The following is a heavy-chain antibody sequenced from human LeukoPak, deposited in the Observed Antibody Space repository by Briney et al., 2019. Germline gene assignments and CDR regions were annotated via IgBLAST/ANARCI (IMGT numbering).Heavy chain of an antibody. D-gene: IGHD3-10*01. Sequence: SETLSLTCTVSGGSISSYYWSWIRQPAGKGLEWIGRIYTSGSTNYNPSLKSRVTMSVDTSKNQFSLKLSSVTAAGTAVYFCASHTYYVTSGSYYCDDFWGQGTLVAVSS. CDR1: GGSISSYY. CDR2: IYTSGST. J-gene: IGHJ4*02. V-gene: IGHV4-4*07. CDR3: ASHTYYVTSGSYYCDDF.